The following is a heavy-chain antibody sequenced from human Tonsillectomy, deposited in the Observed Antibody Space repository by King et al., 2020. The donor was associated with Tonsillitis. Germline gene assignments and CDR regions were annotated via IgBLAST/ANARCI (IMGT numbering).Heavy chain of an antibody. J-gene: IGHJ6*02. V-gene: IGHV1-69*14. CDR3: ATQRAAAGHYHYGMDV. Sequence: QLVQSGAEVKKPGSSVKVSCKASGDTFTNYAVSWVRQAPGQGLEWMGGIIPIVGAAIYAQKFRGRVTITADKSTTTAYMELSSLRSEDTAVYYCATQRAAAGHYHYGMDVWGQGTTVTVSS. CDR2: IIPIVGAA. CDR1: GDTFTNYA. D-gene: IGHD6-13*01.